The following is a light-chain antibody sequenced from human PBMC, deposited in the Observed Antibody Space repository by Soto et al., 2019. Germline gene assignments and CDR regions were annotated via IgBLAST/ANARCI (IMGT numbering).Light chain of an antibody. CDR3: SSYTSSISYV. Sequence: QSVLTQPASVSGSPGQASTISCTGTSSDVGGYNYVSWYQSHPGEAPKLIIYDVSNRPSGVYDRFSGSKSGNTASLTISGLQAEDEADYYCSSYTSSISYVFGTGTKLTVL. CDR1: SSDVGGYNY. CDR2: DVS. V-gene: IGLV2-14*03. J-gene: IGLJ1*01.